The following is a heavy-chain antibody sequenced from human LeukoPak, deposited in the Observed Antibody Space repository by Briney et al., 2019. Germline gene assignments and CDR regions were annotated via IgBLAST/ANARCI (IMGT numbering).Heavy chain of an antibody. D-gene: IGHD2-2*02. Sequence: KPSETLSLTCTVSGGSVTKYYWPWIRQAPGKGLEWIGFIFHTGIANYNPSLKSRITISVDTSKNQLSLKLTSVTAADTAVYFCARDFFPINWFESWGQGTLVTVSS. J-gene: IGHJ5*01. V-gene: IGHV4-59*02. CDR3: ARDFFPINWFES. CDR2: IFHTGIA. CDR1: GGSVTKYY.